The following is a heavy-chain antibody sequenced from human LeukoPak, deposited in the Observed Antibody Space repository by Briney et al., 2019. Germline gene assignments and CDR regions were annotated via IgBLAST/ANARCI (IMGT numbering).Heavy chain of an antibody. Sequence: SETLSLTCTVSRGSISSPNWWTWVRQPPGEGLEWIGEIYHSGSTNYNPSLMSRLTISVDKSRNQFSLKLSSVTAADTAVYYCASRTASALEGFDIWGQGTMVTVSS. J-gene: IGHJ3*02. D-gene: IGHD6-19*01. CDR1: RGSISSPNW. CDR2: IYHSGST. CDR3: ASRTASALEGFDI. V-gene: IGHV4-4*02.